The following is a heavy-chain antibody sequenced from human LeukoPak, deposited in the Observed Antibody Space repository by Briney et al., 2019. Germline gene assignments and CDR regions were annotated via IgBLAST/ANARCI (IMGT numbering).Heavy chain of an antibody. V-gene: IGHV4-61*01. J-gene: IGHJ4*02. CDR1: GGSISSGSYY. CDR2: IYSSGST. CDR3: ARGYGDSWHDY. Sequence: SETLSLTCTVSGGSISSGSYYWSWIRQPPGKGLEWIGYIYSSGSTYDNPSLRSRITISVDTSKNQFSLKLSSVTAADTAVYYCARGYGDSWHDYWGQGALVIVSS. D-gene: IGHD4-17*01.